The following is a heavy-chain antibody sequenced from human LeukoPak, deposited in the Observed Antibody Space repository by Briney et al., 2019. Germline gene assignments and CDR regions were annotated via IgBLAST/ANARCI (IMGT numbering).Heavy chain of an antibody. Sequence: GGSLRLSCAASRFTLSSYATSWVRHAPEEGREWVSAISGIGGSTYYTDSVKGRSTIPRDHSKNTPYLQMNSLRAEDTAVYYWAKDRLQWQVRNYFDYWGQGTLVTFS. CDR3: AKDRLQWQVRNYFDY. CDR2: ISGIGGST. J-gene: IGHJ4*02. D-gene: IGHD6-19*01. V-gene: IGHV3-23*01. CDR1: RFTLSSYA.